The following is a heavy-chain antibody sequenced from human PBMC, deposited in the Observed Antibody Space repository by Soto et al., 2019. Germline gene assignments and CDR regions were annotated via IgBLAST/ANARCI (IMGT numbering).Heavy chain of an antibody. CDR1: GGFISSSS. V-gene: IGHV4-59*01. CDR2: IYNNGRT. D-gene: IGHD2-2*01. CDR3: ARARFCTSTSCYHYFDF. J-gene: IGHJ4*02. Sequence: PSETLSLTCTVSGGFISSSSWSWIRQPPGRGLEWIGYIYNNGRTDYNPSLKSRVTISVDTSKNHFSLKLSSVTPADTAVYYCARARFCTSTSCYHYFDFWGQGTLVTVSS.